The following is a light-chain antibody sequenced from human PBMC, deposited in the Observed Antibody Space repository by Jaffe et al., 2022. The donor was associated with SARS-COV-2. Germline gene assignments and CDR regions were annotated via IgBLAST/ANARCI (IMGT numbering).Light chain of an antibody. CDR1: LSISSS. Sequence: EIVLTQSPGTLSLSPGERATLSCRASLSISSSLAWYQQKPGQAPRLLIYDASSRATGIPARFSGSGSGTDFTLTISSLEPEDFAVYYCQQRSNWPLTFGGGTRVESK. J-gene: IGKJ4*01. CDR2: DAS. CDR3: QQRSNWPLT. V-gene: IGKV3-11*01.